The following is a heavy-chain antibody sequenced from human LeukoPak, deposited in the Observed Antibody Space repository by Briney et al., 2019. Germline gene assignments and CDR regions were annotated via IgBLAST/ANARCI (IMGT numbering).Heavy chain of an antibody. V-gene: IGHV3-48*03. Sequence: GGSLRLSCAAYGFTLSGHDMNWIRQAPGKGLEWLSYMSASGSVKYYADSVKGRFTISRDDAKNSLYLQMSSLRVEDTAVYYCARSEWRTWGQGTLVTVSS. CDR1: GFTLSGHD. D-gene: IGHD3-3*01. J-gene: IGHJ5*02. CDR3: ARSEWRT. CDR2: MSASGSVK.